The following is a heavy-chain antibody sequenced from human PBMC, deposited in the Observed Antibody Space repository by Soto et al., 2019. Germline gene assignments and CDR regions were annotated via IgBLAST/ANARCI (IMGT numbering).Heavy chain of an antibody. CDR2: ISSSSSYT. CDR3: ARAPGGSGSYSTRYYYYGMDV. J-gene: IGHJ6*02. CDR1: GFTFSDYH. D-gene: IGHD3-10*01. Sequence: QVQLVESGGGLVKPGGSLRLSCAASGFTFSDYHMSWIRQAPGKGLEWVSYISSSSSYTKYADSVKGRFTISRDNAKNSLYLQMNSLRAEDTAVYYCARAPGGSGSYSTRYYYYGMDVWGQGTTVTVSS. V-gene: IGHV3-11*05.